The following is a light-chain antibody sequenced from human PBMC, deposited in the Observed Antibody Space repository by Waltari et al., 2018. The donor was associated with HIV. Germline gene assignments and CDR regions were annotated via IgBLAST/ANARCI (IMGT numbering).Light chain of an antibody. V-gene: IGLV1-40*01. Sequence: QSVLPQPPSVSGAPGQRVTISCTGSSSNIGAGYDVHWYQQLPGTAPNLLIYGNSNRPSGVPDRFSGSKSGTSASLAITGLQAEDEADYYCQSYDSSLSGHVVFGGGTKLTVL. CDR3: QSYDSSLSGHVV. CDR1: SSNIGAGYD. CDR2: GNS. J-gene: IGLJ2*01.